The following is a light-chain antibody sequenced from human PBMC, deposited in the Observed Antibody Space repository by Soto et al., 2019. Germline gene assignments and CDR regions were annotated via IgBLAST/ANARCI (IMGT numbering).Light chain of an antibody. Sequence: DIQVTQSPSSLSASVGDRVTITCRSSQAIFTFLNWYQQKEGKAPRFLIYATSNLQSGVPSRFSVTGSGTEFTLTISSLQPEDFATYFCQQGYSLPITFGQGTRLDIK. CDR3: QQGYSLPIT. J-gene: IGKJ5*01. CDR2: ATS. V-gene: IGKV1-39*01. CDR1: QAIFTF.